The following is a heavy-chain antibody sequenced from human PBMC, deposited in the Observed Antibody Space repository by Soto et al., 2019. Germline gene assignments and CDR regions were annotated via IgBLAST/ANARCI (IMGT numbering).Heavy chain of an antibody. J-gene: IGHJ4*02. D-gene: IGHD3-3*01. CDR1: GFTFSSYA. Sequence: GGSLRLSCAASGFTFSSYAMHWVRQAPGKGLEWVAVISYDGSNKYYADSVKGRFTISRDNSKNTLYLQMNSLRAEDTAVYYCASGRWLLYLSSLDYWGQGTLVTVSS. CDR2: ISYDGSNK. CDR3: ASGRWLLYLSSLDY. V-gene: IGHV3-30-3*01.